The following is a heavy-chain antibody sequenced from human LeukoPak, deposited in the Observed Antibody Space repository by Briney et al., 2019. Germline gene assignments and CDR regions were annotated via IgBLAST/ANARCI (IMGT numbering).Heavy chain of an antibody. J-gene: IGHJ4*02. D-gene: IGHD3-16*01. V-gene: IGHV3-30*18. Sequence: GGSLRLSCAASGVTFSSYGMHWVRQAPGKGLEWVAVISYDGSNKYYADSVKGRFTISRDNSKNTLYLQMHSLRAEDTAVYYCAKRRGFGGVIFDYWGQGTLVTVSS. CDR1: GVTFSSYG. CDR2: ISYDGSNK. CDR3: AKRRGFGGVIFDY.